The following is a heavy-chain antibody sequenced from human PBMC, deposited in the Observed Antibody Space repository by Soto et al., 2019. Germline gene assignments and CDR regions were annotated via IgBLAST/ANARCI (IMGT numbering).Heavy chain of an antibody. Sequence: SETLSVTCAVSGSSISSYYWSWIWQPPGKGLEWIGYIYYSGSTNYNPSLKSRVTISVDTSKNQFSLKLSSVTAADTAVYYCARDPIVGATKYAFDIWGQGTMVTVSS. CDR3: ARDPIVGATKYAFDI. J-gene: IGHJ3*02. V-gene: IGHV4-59*01. CDR1: GSSISSYY. CDR2: IYYSGST. D-gene: IGHD1-26*01.